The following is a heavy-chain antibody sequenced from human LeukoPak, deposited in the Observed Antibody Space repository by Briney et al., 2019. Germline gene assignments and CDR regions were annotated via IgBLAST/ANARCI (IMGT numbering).Heavy chain of an antibody. CDR3: ARGPGGIAAAGYYFDY. D-gene: IGHD6-13*01. CDR2: IYYSGST. V-gene: IGHV4-59*07. J-gene: IGHJ4*02. Sequence: PSVTLSLTCTVSGGSISSYYWSWIRQPPGRGLEWIGYIYYSGSTNYTPSLKSRVAISVDTSKNQFSLNVSSVTAADTAVYYCARGPGGIAAAGYYFDYWGQGTLVTVS. CDR1: GGSISSYY.